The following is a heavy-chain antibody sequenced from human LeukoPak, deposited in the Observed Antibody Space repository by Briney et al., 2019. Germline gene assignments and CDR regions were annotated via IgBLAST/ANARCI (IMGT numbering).Heavy chain of an antibody. CDR3: ASGREWLRSPIDY. Sequence: GGSLRLSCAASGFTFSSYAMTWVRQAPGKGLEWVSGVGGSGDTTYYADSVKGRFTISRDNAKNSLYLQMNSLRAEDTAVYYCASGREWLRSPIDYWGQGTLVTVSS. CDR1: GFTFSSYA. CDR2: VGGSGDTT. J-gene: IGHJ4*02. V-gene: IGHV3-23*01. D-gene: IGHD5-12*01.